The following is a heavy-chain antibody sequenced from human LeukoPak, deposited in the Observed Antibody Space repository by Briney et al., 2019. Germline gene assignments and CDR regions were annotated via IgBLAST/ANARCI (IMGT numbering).Heavy chain of an antibody. CDR1: GGSVSSGSYY. Sequence: PSETLSLTCTVSGGSVSSGSYYWSWIRQPPGKGLEWIGYIYYSGSTNYNPSLKSRVTISVDTSKNQFSLKLSSVTAADTAVYYCARGPIYDYVWGSYRGGYDYWGQGTLVTVSS. D-gene: IGHD3-16*02. CDR2: IYYSGST. V-gene: IGHV4-61*01. CDR3: ARGPIYDYVWGSYRGGYDY. J-gene: IGHJ4*02.